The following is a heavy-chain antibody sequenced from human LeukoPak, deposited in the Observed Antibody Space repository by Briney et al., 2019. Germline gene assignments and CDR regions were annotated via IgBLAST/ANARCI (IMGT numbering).Heavy chain of an antibody. D-gene: IGHD6-13*01. J-gene: IGHJ3*02. Sequence: ASVKVSCKASGYTFTGYYMHWVRQAPGQGLEWMGWINPNSGGTNYAQKFQSWVTMTRDTSISTPYMELSRLRSDDTAVYYCARDLSAGGSPEGKNTFDIWGQGTMVTVSS. CDR2: INPNSGGT. CDR3: ARDLSAGGSPEGKNTFDI. V-gene: IGHV1-2*04. CDR1: GYTFTGYY.